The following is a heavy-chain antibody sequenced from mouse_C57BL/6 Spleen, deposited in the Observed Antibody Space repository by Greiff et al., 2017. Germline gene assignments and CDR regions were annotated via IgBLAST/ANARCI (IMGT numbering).Heavy chain of an antibody. CDR3: ARDDYSNYFDY. D-gene: IGHD2-5*01. CDR2: IYPGDGDT. CDR1: GYAFSSYW. J-gene: IGHJ2*01. Sequence: QVQLQQSGAELVKPGASVKISCKASGYAFSSYWMNWVKQRPGKGLEWIGQIYPGDGDTNYNGKFKGKATLTADKSSSPAYMQLSSLTSEDAAVYFCARDDYSNYFDYWGQGTTLTVSS. V-gene: IGHV1-80*01.